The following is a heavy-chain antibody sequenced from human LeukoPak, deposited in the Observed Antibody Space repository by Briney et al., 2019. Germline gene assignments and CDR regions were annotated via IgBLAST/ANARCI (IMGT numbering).Heavy chain of an antibody. J-gene: IGHJ6*02. CDR1: GGSVSTGRYY. Sequence: SETLSLTCTVSGGSVSTGRYYWSWIRQPPGKGLEWIGSIYSTSGSTTYNPSLQSRVTISVDTSKNQFSLKLSSVTAADTAVYYCAGTWVRQWLVPDGPGMDVWGQGTTVTVSS. CDR2: IYSTSGST. D-gene: IGHD6-19*01. CDR3: AGTWVRQWLVPDGPGMDV. V-gene: IGHV4-61*01.